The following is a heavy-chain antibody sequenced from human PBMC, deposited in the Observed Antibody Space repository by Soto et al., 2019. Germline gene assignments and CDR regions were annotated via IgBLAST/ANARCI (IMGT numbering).Heavy chain of an antibody. D-gene: IGHD6-13*01. CDR1: GGYISSGYF. CDR2: IYYSGGT. CDR3: ARFAKEENPKRESWYAFYI. Sequence: SETLSLTCTVSGGYISSGYFWSWIRQRPGKGLEWIGNIYYSGGTYSNPSLESRVVMSVDTSKNEFTLKVNSVTAADTAMYYCARFAKEENPKRESWYAFYIWGQGILVTVS. J-gene: IGHJ4*02. V-gene: IGHV4-31*03.